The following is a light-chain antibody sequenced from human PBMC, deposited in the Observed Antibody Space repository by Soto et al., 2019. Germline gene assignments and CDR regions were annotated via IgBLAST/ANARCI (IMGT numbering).Light chain of an antibody. J-gene: IGLJ1*01. Sequence: QSALTQPPSASGSPGQSVTISCTGTSSDVGGYNYVSWYQLHPGKAPKLMISEVTNRPSGVSSRFSGSKSGNTASLTISGLQADDEADYYCSSYTSNSNPYVFGTGTKVTVL. CDR3: SSYTSNSNPYV. CDR1: SSDVGGYNY. CDR2: EVT. V-gene: IGLV2-14*01.